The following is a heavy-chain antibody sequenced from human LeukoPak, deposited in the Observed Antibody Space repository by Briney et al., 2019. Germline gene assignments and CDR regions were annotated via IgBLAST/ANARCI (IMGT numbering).Heavy chain of an antibody. Sequence: GGSLSLSCAASGFTFSSYAMSWVRQAPGKGMEWVSAISGSGGSTYYADSVKGRFTISRDNSKNTLYLQMNSLRAEDTAVYYCAKGGLRYFDWNFDYWGQGTLVTVSS. D-gene: IGHD3-9*01. CDR1: GFTFSSYA. V-gene: IGHV3-23*01. J-gene: IGHJ4*02. CDR3: AKGGLRYFDWNFDY. CDR2: ISGSGGST.